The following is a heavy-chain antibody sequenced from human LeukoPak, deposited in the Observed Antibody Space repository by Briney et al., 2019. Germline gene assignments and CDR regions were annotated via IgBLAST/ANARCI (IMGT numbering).Heavy chain of an antibody. CDR1: GGSISSGSYY. CDR3: ASGPTLYFDSTFNI. Sequence: PSQTLSLTCTVSGGSISSGSYYWSWIRQPPGKGLEWIGYIYYSGSTNYNPSLKSRVTISVDTSKNHFSLKLSSVTAADTAVYYCASGPTLYFDSTFNIWGQGTMVTVSS. CDR2: IYYSGST. V-gene: IGHV4-61*03. J-gene: IGHJ3*02. D-gene: IGHD3-22*01.